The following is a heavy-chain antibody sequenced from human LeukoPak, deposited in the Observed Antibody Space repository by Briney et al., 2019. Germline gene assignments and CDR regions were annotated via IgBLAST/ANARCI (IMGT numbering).Heavy chain of an antibody. CDR1: GYTFTSYY. V-gene: IGHV1-46*01. CDR3: AREIKDIAVAAYYFDY. Sequence: ASVKVSCKASGYTFTSYYMHWVRQAPGQGLEWMGIINPSGGSTSYAQKFQGRVTMTRDTSISTAYMELSRLRSDDTAVYYCAREIKDIAVAAYYFDYWGQGTLVTVSS. J-gene: IGHJ4*02. D-gene: IGHD6-19*01. CDR2: INPSGGST.